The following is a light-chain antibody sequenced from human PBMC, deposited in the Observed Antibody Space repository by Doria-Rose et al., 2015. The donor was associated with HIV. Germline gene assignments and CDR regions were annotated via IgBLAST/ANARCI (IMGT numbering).Light chain of an antibody. J-gene: IGKJ1*01. V-gene: IGKV4-1*01. CDR2: WAS. Sequence: DIRLTQSPDSLTLSRGERAAINCTSSQSVLHTSNKKNFLAWYQQKLGQPPKLLIHWASTRESGVPDRFSGSGSGTDFTLTISNLQAEDVAVYYCQQYFGFPRTFGQGTKVEI. CDR1: QSVLHTSNKKNF. CDR3: QQYFGFPRT.